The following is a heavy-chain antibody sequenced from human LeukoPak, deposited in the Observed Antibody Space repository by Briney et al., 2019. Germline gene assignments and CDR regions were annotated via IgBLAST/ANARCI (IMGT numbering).Heavy chain of an antibody. CDR2: INGYSGGT. CDR3: ARQGAAASFDY. J-gene: IGHJ4*02. V-gene: IGHV1-2*02. CDR1: GFTFTGSY. D-gene: IGHD6-13*01. Sequence: ASVKVSCKASGFTFTGSYMHWVRQAPGQRLEWMGWINGYSGGTNYAQNFQGRVTMTRDTYISTAYMELTRLRSDDTAVYYCARQGAAASFDYWGQGTPVTVSS.